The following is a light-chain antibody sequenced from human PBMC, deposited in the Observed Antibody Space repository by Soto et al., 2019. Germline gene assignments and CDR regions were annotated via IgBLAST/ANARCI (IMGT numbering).Light chain of an antibody. CDR2: AAS. V-gene: IGKV1-39*01. Sequence: DIQMTQSPSSLSASVGDRVTITCRASQTISRHLNWYQQKPGKAPRLLIYAASSLQSGVPSKFSGSGSGTDFSLTISNLQPEDFATYYCQQSYSSPLNTFGQGTKLEI. J-gene: IGKJ2*01. CDR3: QQSYSSPLNT. CDR1: QTISRH.